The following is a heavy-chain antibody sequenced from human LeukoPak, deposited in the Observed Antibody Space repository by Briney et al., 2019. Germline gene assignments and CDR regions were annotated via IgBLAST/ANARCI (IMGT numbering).Heavy chain of an antibody. CDR3: ARDGYCSGTYCRDDVFDI. CDR2: INPNSGGT. V-gene: IGHV1-2*02. CDR1: GYTFTGYY. J-gene: IGHJ3*02. Sequence: ASVKVSSKASGYTFTGYYMHWVRQAPGQGLEWMGWINPNSGGTNYAQKFQGRVTMTRDTSISTAYMELSRLRSDDTAVYYCARDGYCSGTYCRDDVFDIWGQGTMVSVSS. D-gene: IGHD2-2*03.